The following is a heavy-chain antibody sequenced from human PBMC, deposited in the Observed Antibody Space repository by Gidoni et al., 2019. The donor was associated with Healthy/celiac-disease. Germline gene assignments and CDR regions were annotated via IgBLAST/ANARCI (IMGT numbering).Heavy chain of an antibody. V-gene: IGHV3-48*03. CDR3: ARGEQQRGQYFQH. CDR1: GFTFSSYE. Sequence: EVQLVESGGGLVQPGGSLRLSCAASGFTFSSYEMNWVRQAPGKGLEWVSYISSSGSTIYYADSVKGRFTISRDNAKNSLYLQMNSLRAEDTAVYYCARGEQQRGQYFQHWGQGTLVTVSS. D-gene: IGHD6-13*01. CDR2: ISSSGSTI. J-gene: IGHJ1*01.